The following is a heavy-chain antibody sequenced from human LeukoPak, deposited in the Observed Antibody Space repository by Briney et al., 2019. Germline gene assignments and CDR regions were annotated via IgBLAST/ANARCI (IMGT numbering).Heavy chain of an antibody. D-gene: IGHD2-15*01. V-gene: IGHV3-48*02. CDR2: ISSSSSTI. CDR1: GFTFSRYS. J-gene: IGHJ4*02. CDR3: ARWGYCSGASCYDY. Sequence: GGSLRLSCAASGFTFSRYSMNWVRQAPGKGLEWVSYISSSSSTIYYADSVKGRFTISRDNAKYSLYLQMNSLRDEDTAVYYCARWGYCSGASCYDYWGQGTLVTVSS.